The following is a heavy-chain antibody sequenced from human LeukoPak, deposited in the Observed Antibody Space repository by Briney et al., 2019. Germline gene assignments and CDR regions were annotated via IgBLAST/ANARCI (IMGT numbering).Heavy chain of an antibody. CDR3: ARGIVVITLDAFDI. CDR2: INPNSGGT. Sequence: EASVKVSCKASGYTFTGYYMHWVRQAPGQGLEWMGWINPNSGGTNYAQKFQGRVTMTRDTSISTAYMELSRLRSDDTAVYYCARGIVVITLDAFDIWGQGTMVTVSS. D-gene: IGHD3-22*01. V-gene: IGHV1-2*02. CDR1: GYTFTGYY. J-gene: IGHJ3*02.